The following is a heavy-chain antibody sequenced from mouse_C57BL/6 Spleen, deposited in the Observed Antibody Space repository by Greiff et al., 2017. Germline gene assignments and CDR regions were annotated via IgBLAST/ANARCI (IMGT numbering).Heavy chain of an antibody. CDR2: IHPNSGST. V-gene: IGHV1-64*01. J-gene: IGHJ4*01. CDR3: ARSAPYYAMDD. Sequence: QVQLQQPGAELVKPGASVKLSCKASGYTFTSYWMHWVKQRPGQGLEWIGMIHPNSGSTNYNEKFKSKATLTVDKSSSTAYMQLSSLTSEDSAVYYCARSAPYYAMDDWGQGTSVTVSS. CDR1: GYTFTSYW.